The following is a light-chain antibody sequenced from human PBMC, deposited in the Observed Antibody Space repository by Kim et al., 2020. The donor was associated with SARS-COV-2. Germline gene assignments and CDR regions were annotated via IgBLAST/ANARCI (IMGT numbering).Light chain of an antibody. CDR3: AAWDDSLSGGV. Sequence: GQRVTISCSGSSSNIGNNYVYWNQQLPGTAPKLLIYRNNQRPSGVPDRFSGSKSGTSASLAISGLRSEDEADYYCAAWDDSLSGGVFGGGTQLTVL. CDR1: SSNIGNNY. CDR2: RNN. V-gene: IGLV1-47*01. J-gene: IGLJ2*01.